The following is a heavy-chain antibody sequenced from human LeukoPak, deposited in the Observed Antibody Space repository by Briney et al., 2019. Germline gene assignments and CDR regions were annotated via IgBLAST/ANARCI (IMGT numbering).Heavy chain of an antibody. J-gene: IGHJ2*01. V-gene: IGHV4-59*01. CDR1: GGSISSYY. Sequence: SETLSLTCTVSGGSISSYYWSWIRQPPGKGLEWIGYIYYSGSTNYNPSLESRVTISVDTSKNQFSLKLSSVTAADTAVYYCARVGRVTMIVVVKPNWYFDLWGRGTLVTVSS. CDR2: IYYSGST. D-gene: IGHD3-22*01. CDR3: ARVGRVTMIVVVKPNWYFDL.